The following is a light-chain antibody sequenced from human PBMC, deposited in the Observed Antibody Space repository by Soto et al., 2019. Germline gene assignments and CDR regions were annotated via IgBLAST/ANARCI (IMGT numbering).Light chain of an antibody. V-gene: IGKV1-33*01. J-gene: IGKJ3*01. CDR2: DAS. Sequence: DRKRTEPRACRSAYIGDRVTITCQASQDISNYLNWYQQKPGKAPKLLIYDASNLETGVPSRFSGSGSGTDFTFTISSLQPEDIATYYCPHYDHLPHPFGPGTKAAVK. CDR1: QDISNY. CDR3: PHYDHLPHP.